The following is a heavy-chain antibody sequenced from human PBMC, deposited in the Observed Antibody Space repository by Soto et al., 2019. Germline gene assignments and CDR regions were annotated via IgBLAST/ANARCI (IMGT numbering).Heavy chain of an antibody. CDR3: ATVHTTVTFDS. V-gene: IGHV3-15*07. D-gene: IGHD4-17*01. CDR1: GFTFTYAW. J-gene: IGHJ4*01. Sequence: EVQLVESGGGLLKPGGSLRLSCAASGFTFTYAWMDWVRQAPGKGLEWVGRIKSKTDGATTDYAAPVKGRFSISRDDSKNTLYLQMNSLKTEDTGVYYCATVHTTVTFDSWGHGNLVTVSS. CDR2: IKSKTDGATT.